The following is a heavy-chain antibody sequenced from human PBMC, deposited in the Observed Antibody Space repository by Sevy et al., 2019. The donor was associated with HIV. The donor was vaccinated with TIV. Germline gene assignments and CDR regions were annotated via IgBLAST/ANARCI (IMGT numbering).Heavy chain of an antibody. D-gene: IGHD3-22*01. J-gene: IGHJ4*02. CDR3: ARGQTPYYYDSSGYYYDMRLHFDY. Sequence: SETLSLTCTVSGGSISSGGYYWSWIRHHPGKGLEWIGYIYYSGSTYYNPSLKSRVTISVDTSKNQFSLKLSSVTAADTAVYYCARGQTPYYYDSSGYYYDMRLHFDYWGQGTLVTVSS. V-gene: IGHV4-31*03. CDR1: GGSISSGGYY. CDR2: IYYSGST.